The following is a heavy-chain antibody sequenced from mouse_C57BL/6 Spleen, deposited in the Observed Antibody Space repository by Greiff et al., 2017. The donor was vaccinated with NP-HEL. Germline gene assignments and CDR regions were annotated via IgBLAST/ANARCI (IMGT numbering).Heavy chain of an antibody. Sequence: LVESGAELVKPGASVKISCKASGYAFSSYWMNWVKQRPGKGLEWIGQIYPGDGDTNYNGKFKGKATLTADKSSSTAYMQLSSLTSEDSAVYFCARGSTMAQAFYFDYWGQGTTLTVSS. CDR3: ARGSTMAQAFYFDY. CDR1: GYAFSSYW. V-gene: IGHV1-80*01. D-gene: IGHD2-1*01. J-gene: IGHJ2*01. CDR2: IYPGDGDT.